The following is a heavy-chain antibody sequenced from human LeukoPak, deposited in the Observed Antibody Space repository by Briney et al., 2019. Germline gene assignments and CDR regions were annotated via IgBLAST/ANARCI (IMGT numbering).Heavy chain of an antibody. Sequence: GGSLRLSCAASGFTFSSYAMHWVRQAPGKGLEWVAVISYDGSNKYYADSVKGRFTISRDNSKNTLYLQMNSLRAEDTAVYYCARTFGETRYVVDYWGQGTLVTVSS. CDR3: ARTFGETRYVVDY. CDR2: ISYDGSNK. J-gene: IGHJ4*02. D-gene: IGHD3-10*01. CDR1: GFTFSSYA. V-gene: IGHV3-30*04.